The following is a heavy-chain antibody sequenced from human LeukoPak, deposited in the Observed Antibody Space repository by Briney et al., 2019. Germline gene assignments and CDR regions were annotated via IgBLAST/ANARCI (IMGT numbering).Heavy chain of an antibody. CDR3: ARVEELLGIDY. V-gene: IGHV4-59*12. CDR1: GGSISSYY. Sequence: SETLSLTCTVSGGSISSYYWSWIRQPPGKGLEWIGYIYYSGSTNYNPSLKSRVTISVDTSKNQFSLKLSSVTAADTAVYYCARVEELLGIDYWGQGTLVTVSS. CDR2: IYYSGST. J-gene: IGHJ4*02. D-gene: IGHD1-26*01.